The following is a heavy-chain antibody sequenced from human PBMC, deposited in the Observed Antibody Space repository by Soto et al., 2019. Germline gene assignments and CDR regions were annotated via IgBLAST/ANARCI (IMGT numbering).Heavy chain of an antibody. J-gene: IGHJ6*03. D-gene: IGHD3-3*01. CDR3: ARASTYYDFWSGYYSVDYYYYYMDV. Sequence: EVQLVESGGGLVQPGGSLRLSCAASGFTFSSYWMHWVRQATGKGLVWVSRINSDGSSTSYADSVKGRFTISRDNANNMLYLQMNILSAEDTAFYYCARASTYYDFWSGYYSVDYYYYYMDVWVKGTTVTVSS. CDR1: GFTFSSYW. CDR2: INSDGSST. V-gene: IGHV3-74*01.